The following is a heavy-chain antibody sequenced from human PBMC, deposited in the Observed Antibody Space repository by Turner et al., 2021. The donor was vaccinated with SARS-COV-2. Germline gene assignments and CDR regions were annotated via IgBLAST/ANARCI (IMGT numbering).Heavy chain of an antibody. V-gene: IGHV1-24*01. CDR2: FDPEDGKT. Sequence: QVQLVQSGAEVQKPGASVKVSCKVSGYTLTELSMHWLRQAPGKGLEWMGGFDPEDGKTIYAQKFQGRVTMTEDTSTDTAYMELSSLRSEDTAVYYCATGVAVTGTPSAYYYYYGMDVWGQGTTVTVSS. CDR1: GYTLTELS. D-gene: IGHD6-19*01. J-gene: IGHJ6*02. CDR3: ATGVAVTGTPSAYYYYYGMDV.